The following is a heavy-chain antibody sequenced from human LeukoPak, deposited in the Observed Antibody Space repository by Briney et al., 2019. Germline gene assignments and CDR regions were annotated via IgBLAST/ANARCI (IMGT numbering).Heavy chain of an antibody. CDR3: AKATYYDILTGYGPFDY. Sequence: PGGSLRLSCAASGFTFSSYGMHWVRQAPGKGLEWEAFIRYDGSNKYYADSVKGRFTISRDNSKNTLYLQMNSLRAEDTAVYYCAKATYYDILTGYGPFDYWGQGTLVTVSS. D-gene: IGHD3-9*01. J-gene: IGHJ4*02. CDR2: IRYDGSNK. V-gene: IGHV3-30*02. CDR1: GFTFSSYG.